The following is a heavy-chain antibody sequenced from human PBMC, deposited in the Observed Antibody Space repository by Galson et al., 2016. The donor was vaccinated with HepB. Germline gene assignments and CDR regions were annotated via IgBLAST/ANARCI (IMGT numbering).Heavy chain of an antibody. Sequence: SLRLSCAASDSTFSYYAMHWVRQAPGKGLEWLAVISSHGNNQYYADSVKGRFTISRANAKNSLHLQMNSLRAEATAVYFCARVSSGLRGFDYWGQGTLVTVSS. CDR3: ARVSSGLRGFDY. CDR2: ISSHGNNQ. J-gene: IGHJ4*02. D-gene: IGHD5-12*01. V-gene: IGHV3-30-3*01. CDR1: DSTFSYYA.